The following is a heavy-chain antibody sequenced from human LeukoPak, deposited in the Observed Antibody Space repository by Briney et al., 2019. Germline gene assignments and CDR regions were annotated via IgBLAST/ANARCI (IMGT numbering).Heavy chain of an antibody. J-gene: IGHJ5*02. CDR3: ARLPRQGSSGLGWLDP. Sequence: GESLKISCKGSGYSFTSYWIGWVRQMPGKGLEWMGIIYPGDSDTRYSPSFQGQVTISADKSISTAYLQWRSLKASDGAMYYCARLPRQGSSGLGWLDPWGQGTLVTVSS. CDR2: IYPGDSDT. D-gene: IGHD3-22*01. CDR1: GYSFTSYW. V-gene: IGHV5-51*01.